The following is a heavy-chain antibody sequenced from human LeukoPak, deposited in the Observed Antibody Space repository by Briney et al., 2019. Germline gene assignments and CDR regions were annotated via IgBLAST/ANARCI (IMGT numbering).Heavy chain of an antibody. J-gene: IGHJ4*02. Sequence: SETPSPTCAVYGGAFCGFYWSWIRQPPGEGREWIGGINHSGSTNYNPSLKSRVTISVDTSKNQFSLKLSSVTAADTAVYYCARGEGCSSTSCYLDYWGQGTLVTVSS. CDR1: GGAFCGFY. CDR2: INHSGST. D-gene: IGHD2-2*01. CDR3: ARGEGCSSTSCYLDY. V-gene: IGHV4-34*01.